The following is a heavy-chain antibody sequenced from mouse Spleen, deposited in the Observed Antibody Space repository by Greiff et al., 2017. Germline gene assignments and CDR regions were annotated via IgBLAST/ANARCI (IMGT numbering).Heavy chain of an antibody. CDR1: GFTFSDYG. J-gene: IGHJ3*01. CDR3: ARANWEGPWFAY. Sequence: EVQVVESGGGLVKPGGSLKLSCAASGFTFSDYGMHWVRQAPEKGLEWVAYISSGSSTIYYADTVKGRFTISRDNAKNTLFLQMTSLRSEDTAMYYCARANWEGPWFAYWGQGTLVTVSA. V-gene: IGHV5-17*01. D-gene: IGHD4-1*01. CDR2: ISSGSSTI.